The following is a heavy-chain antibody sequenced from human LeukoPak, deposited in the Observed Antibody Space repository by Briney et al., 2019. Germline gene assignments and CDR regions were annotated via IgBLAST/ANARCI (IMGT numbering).Heavy chain of an antibody. CDR3: ASAFDGTGGPWGFYI. CDR1: GFTFSSNS. CDR2: ISSSRSYI. J-gene: IGHJ3*02. Sequence: GGSLRLSCAAPGFTFSSNSMNWARQPPGKGREWVSSISSSRSYIDYADSVKGRLTISRDNAKNSLYLKMHSLRAEDTPESWCASAFDGTGGPWGFYIWGEGTMVSVSS. D-gene: IGHD2-8*02. V-gene: IGHV3-21*01.